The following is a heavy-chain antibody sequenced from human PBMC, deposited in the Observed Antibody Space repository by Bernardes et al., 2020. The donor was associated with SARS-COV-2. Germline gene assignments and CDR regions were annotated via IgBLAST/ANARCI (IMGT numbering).Heavy chain of an antibody. CDR1: GGSISSGGYY. V-gene: IGHV4-31*03. Sequence: PLSPTSTVSGGSISSGGYYWSWIRQHPGKGLEWIGYIYYSGSTYYNPSLKSRVTISVDTSKNQFSLKLSSVTAADTAVYYCARRVVVVVAATRLVAWFDPWGQGTLVTVSS. CDR3: ARRVVVVVAATRLVAWFDP. D-gene: IGHD2-15*01. J-gene: IGHJ5*02. CDR2: IYYSGST.